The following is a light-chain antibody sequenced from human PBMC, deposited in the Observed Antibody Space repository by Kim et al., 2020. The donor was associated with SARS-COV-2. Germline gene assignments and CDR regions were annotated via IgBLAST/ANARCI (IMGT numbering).Light chain of an antibody. J-gene: IGLJ3*02. CDR1: SSDVGGYKY. V-gene: IGLV2-8*01. CDR3: SSYAGSNHLV. CDR2: EVS. Sequence: GQSVTSSCTGTSSDVGGYKYVSWYQQHPGKAPKLMIYEVSKRPSGVPVRFSGSKSGNTASLTVSGLQAEDEADYYCSSYAGSNHLVFGGGTQLTVL.